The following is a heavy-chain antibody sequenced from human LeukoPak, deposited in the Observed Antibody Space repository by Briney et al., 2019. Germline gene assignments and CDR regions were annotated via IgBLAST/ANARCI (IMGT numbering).Heavy chain of an antibody. CDR1: GYTFTGYY. CDR3: ARTKGVATVTTAGYYYMDV. V-gene: IGHV1-2*02. CDR2: INPNSGGT. Sequence: GASVKVSCKASGYTFTGYYMHWVRQAPGQGLEWMGWINPNSGGTNYAQKFQGRVTMTRDTSISTAYVELSRLRSDDTAVYYCARTKGVATVTTAGYYYMDVWGKGTTVTISS. J-gene: IGHJ6*03. D-gene: IGHD4-17*01.